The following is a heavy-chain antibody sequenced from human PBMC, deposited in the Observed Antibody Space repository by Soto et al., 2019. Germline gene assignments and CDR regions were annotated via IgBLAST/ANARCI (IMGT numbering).Heavy chain of an antibody. V-gene: IGHV3-23*01. Sequence: EVHLLESGGGSVQPGGSLRLSCAASGFTFSNYAMSWVRQAPGKGLEWVSGISGSGGSIYYADSVKGRVTISRDNSKNTLYLQMQSLRAEDTAVYYCAKGTVVIPAAGWGFDYWCQGTLVTVSS. CDR3: AKGTVVIPAAGWGFDY. CDR2: ISGSGGSI. D-gene: IGHD2-2*01. CDR1: GFTFSNYA. J-gene: IGHJ4*02.